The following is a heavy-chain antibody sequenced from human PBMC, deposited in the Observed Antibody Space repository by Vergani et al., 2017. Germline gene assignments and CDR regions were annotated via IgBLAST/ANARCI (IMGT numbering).Heavy chain of an antibody. V-gene: IGHV3-23*01. D-gene: IGHD5-12*01. Sequence: EVQLLESGGDLVQPGGSLRLSCAASGFTFNHSAMNWVRQAPGKGLEWVSGISGSGGSTYYAGSVKGRFTISIESSKNTLYLQMNSLSAGDTAVYYCAKANPRKSGYDYLYYYHAMDVWGQGTTVTVSS. CDR3: AKANPRKSGYDYLYYYHAMDV. CDR1: GFTFNHSA. J-gene: IGHJ6*02. CDR2: ISGSGGST.